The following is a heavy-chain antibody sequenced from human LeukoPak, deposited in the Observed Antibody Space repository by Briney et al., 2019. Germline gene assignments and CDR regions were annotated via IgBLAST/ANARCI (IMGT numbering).Heavy chain of an antibody. CDR3: ARDYYDNRGEAFDI. V-gene: IGHV4-59*11. CDR1: GGSIGSHY. J-gene: IGHJ3*02. D-gene: IGHD3-22*01. CDR2: VFYSGTT. Sequence: SETMSLTCTVSGGSIGSHYWSWIRQPPGKGLEWIGYVFYSGTTNYNPSLKSRVTISVDASKNQFSLKLSSVTAADTAVYFCARDYYDNRGEAFDIWGLGTMVTVSS.